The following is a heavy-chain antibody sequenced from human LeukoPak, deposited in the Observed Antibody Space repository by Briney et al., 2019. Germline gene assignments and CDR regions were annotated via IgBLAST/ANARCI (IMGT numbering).Heavy chain of an antibody. Sequence: EGSLRLSCAASGFTFSDYYMSWIRQAPGKGLEWVSYISSSGSTIYYADSVKGRFTISRDNAKNSPYLQMNSLRAEDTAVYYCARRVVVPAARGYYYYGMDVWGQGTTVTVSS. V-gene: IGHV3-11*01. CDR2: ISSSGSTI. CDR1: GFTFSDYY. J-gene: IGHJ6*02. CDR3: ARRVVVPAARGYYYYGMDV. D-gene: IGHD2-2*01.